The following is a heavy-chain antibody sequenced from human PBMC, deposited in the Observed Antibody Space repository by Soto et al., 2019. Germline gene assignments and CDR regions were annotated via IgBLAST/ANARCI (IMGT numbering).Heavy chain of an antibody. J-gene: IGHJ6*02. D-gene: IGHD6-6*01. CDR3: ARGPGKQLKNYYYYGMDV. CDR1: GYTFTSYD. CDR2: MNPNSGNT. Sequence: ASVKVSCKASGYTFTSYDINCVRQATGQGLEWMGWMNPNSGNTGYAQKFQGRVTMTRNTSISTAYMELSSLRSEDTAVYYCARGPGKQLKNYYYYGMDVWGQGTTVTVSS. V-gene: IGHV1-8*01.